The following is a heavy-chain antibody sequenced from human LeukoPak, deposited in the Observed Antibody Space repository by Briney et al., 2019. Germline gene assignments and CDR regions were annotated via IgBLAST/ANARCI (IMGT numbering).Heavy chain of an antibody. Sequence: SETLSLTCSVSGGSISSSRKYWGWIRQPPGKGLEWIGNIYHSGSTYYNPSLKSRVTISVDTSKNQFSLKLTSVTAADTAMYYCARGYSWGQGTLVTVSS. CDR2: IYHSGST. CDR3: ARGYS. CDR1: GGSISSSRKY. J-gene: IGHJ4*02. V-gene: IGHV4-39*07. D-gene: IGHD3-10*01.